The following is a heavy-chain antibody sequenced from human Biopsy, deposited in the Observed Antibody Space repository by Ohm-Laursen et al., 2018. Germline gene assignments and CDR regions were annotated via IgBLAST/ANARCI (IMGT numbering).Heavy chain of an antibody. CDR3: ARVREGGLLDY. CDR2: SIPLFNTA. CDR1: GGTFTNHA. V-gene: IGHV1-69*06. Sequence: SSVKVSCKASGGTFTNHAVGWVRQAPGQGLEWVGSSIPLFNTANYADKFQGRVTLTADKSTTTAYMELRSLRSDDTAVYFCARVREGGLLDYWGQGILVTVSS. J-gene: IGHJ4*02. D-gene: IGHD3-16*01.